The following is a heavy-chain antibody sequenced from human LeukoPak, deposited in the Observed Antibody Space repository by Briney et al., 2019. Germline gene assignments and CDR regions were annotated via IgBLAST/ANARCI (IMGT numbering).Heavy chain of an antibody. J-gene: IGHJ5*02. D-gene: IGHD4-23*01. CDR2: IYYSGST. CDR3: ARIVVSGNADWFDP. Sequence: SETLSLTCTVSGGSISSGGYYWSWIRQHPGKGLEWIGYIYYSGSTYYNPSLKSRVTISVDTSKNQFSLKLSSVTAADTAVYYCARIVVSGNADWFDPWGQGTLVTVSS. CDR1: GGSISSGGYY. V-gene: IGHV4-31*03.